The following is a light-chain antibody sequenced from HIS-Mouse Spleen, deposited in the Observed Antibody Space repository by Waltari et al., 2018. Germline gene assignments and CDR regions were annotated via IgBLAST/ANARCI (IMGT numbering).Light chain of an antibody. CDR3: SSYTSSSTEV. CDR2: DVS. J-gene: IGLJ2*01. CDR1: SSDVGGYNY. Sequence: QSALTQPASVSGSPGQSITISCTGPSSDVGGYNYVSWYQKHPGKAPKLRIYDVSNRPSGVSNRFSGSKSGNTASLTISGLQAEDEADYYCSSYTSSSTEVFGGGTKLTVL. V-gene: IGLV2-14*03.